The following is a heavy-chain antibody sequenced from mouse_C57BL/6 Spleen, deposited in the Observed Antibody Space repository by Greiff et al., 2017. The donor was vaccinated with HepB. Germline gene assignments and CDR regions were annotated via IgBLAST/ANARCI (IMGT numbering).Heavy chain of an antibody. J-gene: IGHJ3*01. D-gene: IGHD2-5*01. CDR1: GYTFTSYT. CDR3: ASGSNYGFAY. Sequence: VKLMESGAELARPGASVKMSCKASGYTFTSYTMHWVKQRPGQGLEWIGYINPSSGYTKYNQKFKDKATLTADKSSSTAYMQLSSLTSEDSAVYYCASGSNYGFAYWGQGTLVTVSA. CDR2: INPSSGYT. V-gene: IGHV1-4*01.